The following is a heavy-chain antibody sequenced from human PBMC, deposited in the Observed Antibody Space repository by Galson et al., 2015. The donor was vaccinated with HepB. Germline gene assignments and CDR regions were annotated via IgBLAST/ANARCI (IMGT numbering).Heavy chain of an antibody. CDR3: VVLAGAVDY. D-gene: IGHD6-19*01. CDR1: GFTFSSYS. Sequence: SLRLSCAASGFTFSSYSMNWVRQAPGKGLEWVSYISSSSSTIYYADSVKGRFTISRDNAKNSLYLQMNSLRAEDTAVYYCVVLAGAVDYWGQGTLVTVSS. J-gene: IGHJ4*02. CDR2: ISSSSSTI. V-gene: IGHV3-48*04.